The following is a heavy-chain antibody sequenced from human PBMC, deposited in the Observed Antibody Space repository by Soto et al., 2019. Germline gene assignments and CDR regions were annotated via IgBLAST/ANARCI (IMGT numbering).Heavy chain of an antibody. CDR1: GYTFTDSY. Sequence: ASVKVACKASGYTFTDSYVHWVRQAPGQGLEWVGWINSYSGGTKYSQKFQGRVTITRDTSASTAYMELSSLRSEDTAVYYCAREDAFDIWGQGTMVTVSS. V-gene: IGHV1-2*02. CDR3: AREDAFDI. J-gene: IGHJ3*02. CDR2: INSYSGGT.